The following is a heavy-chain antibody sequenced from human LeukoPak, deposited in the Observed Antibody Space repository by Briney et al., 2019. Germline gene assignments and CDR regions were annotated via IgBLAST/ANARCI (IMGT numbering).Heavy chain of an antibody. Sequence: GGSLRLSCAASGFTFSAYSMNWVRQAPGKGLEWVSYISSSSSTIYYADSVKGRFTISRDNAKNSLYLQMNSLRAEDTAVYYCARDQGYCSSTSCSPFDYWGQGTLVTVSS. D-gene: IGHD2-2*01. J-gene: IGHJ4*02. CDR3: ARDQGYCSSTSCSPFDY. V-gene: IGHV3-48*01. CDR2: ISSSSSTI. CDR1: GFTFSAYS.